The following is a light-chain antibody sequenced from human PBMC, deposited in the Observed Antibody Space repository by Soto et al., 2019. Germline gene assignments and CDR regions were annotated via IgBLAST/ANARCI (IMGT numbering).Light chain of an antibody. V-gene: IGLV2-11*01. Sequence: QSALTQPRSVSGSPGQSVTISCTGTSSDVGGYNYVSWYQQHPGKAPKLMIYDVSKRPSGVPDRFSGSKSGNTASLTNSGLQAEDESDYYCCSYAGSYTPNVFGTGTKLTVL. CDR1: SSDVGGYNY. CDR3: CSYAGSYTPNV. CDR2: DVS. J-gene: IGLJ1*01.